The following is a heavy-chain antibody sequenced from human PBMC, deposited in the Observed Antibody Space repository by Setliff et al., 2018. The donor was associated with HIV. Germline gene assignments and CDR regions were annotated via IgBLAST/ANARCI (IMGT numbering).Heavy chain of an antibody. CDR3: ARGTGSYGSDY. CDR2: IYTTGIT. D-gene: IGHD5-18*01. V-gene: IGHV4-61*02. CDR1: GGSISSGGYY. Sequence: SETLSLTCTVSGGSISSGGYYWSWIRQHPGKGLEWIGRIYTTGITNYIPSLKSRVTISLDTSKNQFSLKLSSVTAADTAVYYCARGTGSYGSDYWGQGTLVTVSS. J-gene: IGHJ4*02.